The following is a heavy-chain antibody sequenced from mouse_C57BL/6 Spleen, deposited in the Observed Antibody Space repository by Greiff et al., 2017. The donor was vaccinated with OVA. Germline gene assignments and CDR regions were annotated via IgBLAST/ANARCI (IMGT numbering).Heavy chain of an antibody. Sequence: VQLQQPGAELVKPGASVKLSCKASGYTFTSYWMHWVKQRPGQGLEWIGMIHPNSGSTNYNEKFKSKATLTVDTSSSTAYMQLSSLTSEDSAVYCGARGDYGSSYVDYWGQGTTLTVSS. CDR3: ARGDYGSSYVDY. V-gene: IGHV1-64*01. D-gene: IGHD1-1*01. CDR1: GYTFTSYW. J-gene: IGHJ2*01. CDR2: IHPNSGST.